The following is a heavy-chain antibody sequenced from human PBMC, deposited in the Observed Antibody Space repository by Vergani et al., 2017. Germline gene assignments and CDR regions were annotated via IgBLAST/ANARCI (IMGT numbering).Heavy chain of an antibody. CDR2: IYTSGST. Sequence: QVQLQESGPGLVKPSETLSLTCTVSGGSISSYYWSWIRQPAGKGLEWIGRIYTSGSTKYNPSLKSRVTMSVDTSKNQFSLKLSSVTAADTAVDYCAGDGVGRITFGGVIVAFDYWGQGTLVTVSS. CDR3: AGDGVGRITFGGVIVAFDY. V-gene: IGHV4-4*07. D-gene: IGHD3-16*02. CDR1: GGSISSYY. J-gene: IGHJ4*02.